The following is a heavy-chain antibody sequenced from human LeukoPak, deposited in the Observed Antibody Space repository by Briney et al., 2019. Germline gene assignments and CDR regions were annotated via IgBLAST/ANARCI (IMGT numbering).Heavy chain of an antibody. CDR1: GFTFSSYS. Sequence: PGGSLRLSCAASGFTFSSYSMNWVRQAPGKGLEWVSYISSSGSTIYYADSVKGRFTISRDNAKNSLYLQMNSLRAEDTAVYYCARSGYSSGWYNYFDYWGQGTLVTVSS. CDR3: ARSGYSSGWYNYFDY. V-gene: IGHV3-48*04. D-gene: IGHD6-19*01. J-gene: IGHJ4*02. CDR2: ISSSGSTI.